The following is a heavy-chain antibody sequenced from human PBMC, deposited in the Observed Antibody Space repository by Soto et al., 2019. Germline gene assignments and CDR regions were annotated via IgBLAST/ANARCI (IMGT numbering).Heavy chain of an antibody. Sequence: GESLKISCAASGFTFSNAWMNWVRQAPGKGLEWVGRIKSKTDGGTTDYAAPVKGRFTISRDDSKNTLYLQMNSLKTEDTAVYYCTTDPEYSSSFARPPLDYWGQGTLVTVSS. CDR1: GFTFSNAW. D-gene: IGHD6-6*01. CDR2: IKSKTDGGTT. CDR3: TTDPEYSSSFARPPLDY. J-gene: IGHJ4*02. V-gene: IGHV3-15*07.